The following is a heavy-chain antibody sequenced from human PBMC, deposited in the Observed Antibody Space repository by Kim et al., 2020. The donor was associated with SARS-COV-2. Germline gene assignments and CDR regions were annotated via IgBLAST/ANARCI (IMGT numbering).Heavy chain of an antibody. Sequence: YEDSVKGRFTIPRDNAKSTLDLQMNSLRADDTALYYCECRFFGLPSSTFDYWGQGSLVTVSS. V-gene: IGHV3-74*01. J-gene: IGHJ4*02. D-gene: IGHD2-15*01. CDR3: ECRFFGLPSSTFDY.